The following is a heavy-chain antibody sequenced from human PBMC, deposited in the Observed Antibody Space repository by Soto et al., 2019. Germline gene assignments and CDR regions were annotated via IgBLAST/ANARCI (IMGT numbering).Heavy chain of an antibody. CDR3: ARDLPPHDPPYSVVVARFDY. J-gene: IGHJ4*02. CDR1: NYDFRDYG. V-gene: IGHV1-18*01. D-gene: IGHD2-21*01. Sequence: QVQLVQSGPEMKEPGASVKVSCKASNYDFRDYGFSWVRQAPGQGLEWMGWISPYKGDTNYAQKFQGRVTLTTDSSTNTAYMELRSLRSDDTAMYYCARDLPPHDPPYSVVVARFDYWGQGTLVTVSS. CDR2: ISPYKGDT.